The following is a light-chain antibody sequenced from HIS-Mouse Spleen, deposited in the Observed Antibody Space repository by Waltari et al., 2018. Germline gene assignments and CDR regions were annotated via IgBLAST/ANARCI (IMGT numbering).Light chain of an antibody. CDR2: AAS. CDR1: QGISSY. CDR3: QQYYSYPFT. Sequence: AIRMTQSPSSFSASTGDRVTITCRASQGISSYLAWYQQTPGKAPKLLIYAASTLQSGVPSRFSGSGSGPDFPLTISCLQSEDFATYYCQQYYSYPFTFGPGTKVDIK. J-gene: IGKJ3*01. V-gene: IGKV1-8*01.